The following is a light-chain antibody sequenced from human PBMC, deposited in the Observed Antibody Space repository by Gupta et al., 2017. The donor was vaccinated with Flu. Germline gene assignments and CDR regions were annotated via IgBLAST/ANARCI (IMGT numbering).Light chain of an antibody. V-gene: IGLV2-18*02. Sequence: QSALTQPPSVSGSPGQSVTISCTGTGSDVGTYNRVSWYRQPPGTAPKLRMYEVSNRPSGVPDRFSGSKSGNTASLTISGLQGEDEADYYCSSYTTSYTFVFGTGTKVTVI. CDR1: GSDVGTYNR. J-gene: IGLJ1*01. CDR3: SSYTTSYTFV. CDR2: EVS.